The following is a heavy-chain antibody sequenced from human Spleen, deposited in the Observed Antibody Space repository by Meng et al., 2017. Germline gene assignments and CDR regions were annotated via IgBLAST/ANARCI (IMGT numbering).Heavy chain of an antibody. CDR2: LNWNGGIK. J-gene: IGHJ4*02. D-gene: IGHD6-19*01. CDR1: GFTFDDDG. CDR3: ARDGGIAVAGTFGD. V-gene: IGHV3-20*04. Sequence: GESLKISCVASGFTFDDDGMSWVRQAPGKGLEWVSGLNWNGGIKGYAESVKGRFTISRDNAKNSLYLQMNSLRDEDTALYYCARDGGIAVAGTFGDWGQGTLVTVSS.